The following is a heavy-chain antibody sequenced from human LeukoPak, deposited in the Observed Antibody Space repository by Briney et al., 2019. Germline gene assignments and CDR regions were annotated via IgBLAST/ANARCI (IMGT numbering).Heavy chain of an antibody. Sequence: SETLSLTCTVSGGSIRTYSWSWIRQPPGKGLEWVGHFYYSANTDYNPSLKSRVTFSVDTSKNQFSLRLSSVTAADTAVYYCARRDSSGYSLYAFDIWGQGTMVTVSS. V-gene: IGHV4-59*08. CDR3: ARRDSSGYSLYAFDI. CDR1: GGSIRTYS. J-gene: IGHJ3*02. CDR2: FYYSANT. D-gene: IGHD3-22*01.